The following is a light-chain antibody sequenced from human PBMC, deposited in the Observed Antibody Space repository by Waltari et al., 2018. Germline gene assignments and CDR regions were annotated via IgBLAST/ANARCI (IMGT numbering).Light chain of an antibody. CDR2: KAS. CDR1: QSISSW. J-gene: IGKJ4*01. Sequence: DIQMTQSPSTLSASVGDRVTITCRASQSISSWLAWYQQKPGKAPKLLISKASSLESGVPSRFSGSGSGTEFTLTISSLQPDDFATYYCQQYNSYPFFGGGTKVEIK. V-gene: IGKV1-5*03. CDR3: QQYNSYPF.